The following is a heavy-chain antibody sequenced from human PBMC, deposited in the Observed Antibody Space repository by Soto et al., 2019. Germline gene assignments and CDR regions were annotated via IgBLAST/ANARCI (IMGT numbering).Heavy chain of an antibody. J-gene: IGHJ4*02. CDR2: VYWDDDK. D-gene: IGHD6-19*01. Sequence: QITLKESGPTLVKPTQTLTLTCTFSGFSLSTSGVGVGWIRQPPGKALEWLPLVYWDDDKRYSPSLKSRLTTTKDTSKNRGVRTMANMDPVSTATYYYALQTPGKEEAGTERRGQGTLDTVSS. CDR3: ALQTPGKEEAGTER. CDR1: GFSLSTSGVG. V-gene: IGHV2-5*02.